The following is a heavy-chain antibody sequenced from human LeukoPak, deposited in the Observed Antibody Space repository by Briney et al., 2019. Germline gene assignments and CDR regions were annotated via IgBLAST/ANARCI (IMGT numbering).Heavy chain of an antibody. CDR3: ARGSSGWYSVAY. CDR2: INPSGGST. V-gene: IGHV1-46*01. J-gene: IGHJ4*02. Sequence: ASVTVSCKASGYTFTSYYMHWVRQPPGQGLEWMGIINPSGGSTSYAHKFHGRLTITRDTSTSTVYMELSSLRSEDTAVYYRARGSSGWYSVAYWGQGTLVTVSS. CDR1: GYTFTSYY. D-gene: IGHD6-19*01.